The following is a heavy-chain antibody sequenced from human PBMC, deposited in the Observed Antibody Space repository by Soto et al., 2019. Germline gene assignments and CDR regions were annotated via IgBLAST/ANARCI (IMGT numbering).Heavy chain of an antibody. CDR1: GYTFTDYF. CDR2: INPYSGGA. J-gene: IGHJ4*02. V-gene: IGHV1-2*02. Sequence: ASVKVSCKASGYTFTDYFIHWVRQAPGQGLEWIGWINPYSGGADLSQKFQGRVTMTRDTSISTAYMELSRLRSDDTAVYYCARAGYNWNDAGKSFDYWGQGTLVTVSS. D-gene: IGHD1-1*01. CDR3: ARAGYNWNDAGKSFDY.